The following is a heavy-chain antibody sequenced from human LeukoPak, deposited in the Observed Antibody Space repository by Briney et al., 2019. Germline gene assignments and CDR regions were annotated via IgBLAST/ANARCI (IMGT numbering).Heavy chain of an antibody. CDR2: IHPSTGNP. Sequence: ASVKVSCKASGYTFTNYAMNWVRQAPGQGLEWMGWIHPSTGNPTYAQGFTGRFVFSLDTSVSTTYLQISSLKAEDTAVYYCARAYQRLGGLSLPDYWGQGTLATVSS. CDR1: GYTFTNYA. J-gene: IGHJ4*02. V-gene: IGHV7-4-1*02. CDR3: ARAYQRLGGLSLPDY. D-gene: IGHD3-16*02.